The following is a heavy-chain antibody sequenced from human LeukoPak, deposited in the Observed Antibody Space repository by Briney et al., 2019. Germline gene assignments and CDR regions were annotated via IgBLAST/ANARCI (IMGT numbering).Heavy chain of an antibody. CDR2: IYTGGRT. J-gene: IGHJ3*02. Sequence: GGSLSLSCVVSGFIVSDYYMYWVRQAHGRSLEWVSVIYTGGRTLYADSVRGRATISRDSPNNTLYLQMDSVRAEDTAVYYFARGSSDLGEALDIWGRGTMVTVSS. CDR1: GFIVSDYY. CDR3: ARGSSDLGEALDI. D-gene: IGHD3-16*01. V-gene: IGHV3-53*01.